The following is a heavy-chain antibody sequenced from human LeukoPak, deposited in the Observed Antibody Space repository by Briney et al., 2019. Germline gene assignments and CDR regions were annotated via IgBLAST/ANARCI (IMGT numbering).Heavy chain of an antibody. CDR1: GYTFTGYY. CDR2: INGNSGDT. J-gene: IGHJ3*02. Sequence: ASVKVSCKASGYTFTGYYMHWVRQAPGQGLEWMGWINGNSGDTNYAQKFQGRVTMTRDTSISTAYLELSGLRSDDTAVYYCARDVAPGTASRDDAFDIWGQGTMVTVSS. V-gene: IGHV1-2*02. D-gene: IGHD3-10*01. CDR3: ARDVAPGTASRDDAFDI.